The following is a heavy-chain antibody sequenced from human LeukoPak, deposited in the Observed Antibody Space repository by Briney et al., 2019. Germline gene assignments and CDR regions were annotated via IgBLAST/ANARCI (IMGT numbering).Heavy chain of an antibody. V-gene: IGHV3-23*01. CDR3: AKEDRYCSSTSCYH. Sequence: GGSLRLSCAASGFTFSSYAMSWVRQAPGKGLEWVSAISGSGGSTYYADSVKGWFTISRDNSKDTLYLQMNSLRAEDTAVYYCAKEDRYCSSTSCYHWGQGTLVTVSS. D-gene: IGHD2-2*01. CDR2: ISGSGGST. J-gene: IGHJ4*02. CDR1: GFTFSSYA.